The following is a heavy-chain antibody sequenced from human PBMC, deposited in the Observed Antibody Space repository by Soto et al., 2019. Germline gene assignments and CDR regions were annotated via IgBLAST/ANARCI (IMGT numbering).Heavy chain of an antibody. D-gene: IGHD6-13*01. CDR1: GGSISSYY. CDR2: IYYSGST. CDR3: ARAYSSSWYDWFDP. V-gene: IGHV4-59*01. Sequence: SSETLSLTCTVSGGSISSYYWSWIRQPPGKGLEWIGYIYYSGSTNYNPSLKSRVTISVDTSKNQFSLKLSSVTAADTAVYYCARAYSSSWYDWFDPWGQGTLVTVSS. J-gene: IGHJ5*02.